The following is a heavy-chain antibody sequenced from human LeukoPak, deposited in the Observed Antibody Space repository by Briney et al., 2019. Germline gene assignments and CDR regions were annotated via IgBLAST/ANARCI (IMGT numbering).Heavy chain of an antibody. CDR1: GGSISSYY. J-gene: IGHJ2*01. CDR3: ARRDSPFDL. D-gene: IGHD3-22*01. Sequence: PSETLSLTCTVSGGSISSYYWSWIRQPPGKGLEWIGYTYYSGSTNYNPSLKSRVTISVDTSKKQFSLKVRSVTAADTAVYYCARRDSPFDLWGRGTLVTVS. CDR2: TYYSGST. V-gene: IGHV4-59*01.